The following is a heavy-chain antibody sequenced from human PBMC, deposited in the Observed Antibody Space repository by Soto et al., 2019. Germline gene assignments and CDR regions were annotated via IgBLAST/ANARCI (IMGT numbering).Heavy chain of an antibody. V-gene: IGHV1-2*04. CDR1: GYTFTGYY. J-gene: IGHJ4*02. CDR2: INPNSGGT. D-gene: IGHD6-6*01. Sequence: ASVKVSCKASGYTFTGYYMHWVRQAPGQGLEWMGWINPNSGGTNYAQKFQGWVTMTRDTSISTAYMELSRLRSDDTALYYCARALEYSNDPLDYWGQGTLVTVSS. CDR3: ARALEYSNDPLDY.